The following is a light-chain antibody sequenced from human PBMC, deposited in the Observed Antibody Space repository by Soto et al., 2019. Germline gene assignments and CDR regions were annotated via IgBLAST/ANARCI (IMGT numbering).Light chain of an antibody. Sequence: EIVLTQSPAILSVSPGERATLSCRASQSISRSLAWYQQKPGQAPRLLISDASTRATGIPARFSGSGSGTEFTLTISSLEPEDVAVYYCQQRSIWPRNTFGLGTKVDIK. CDR1: QSISRS. V-gene: IGKV3-11*01. J-gene: IGKJ2*01. CDR2: DAS. CDR3: QQRSIWPRNT.